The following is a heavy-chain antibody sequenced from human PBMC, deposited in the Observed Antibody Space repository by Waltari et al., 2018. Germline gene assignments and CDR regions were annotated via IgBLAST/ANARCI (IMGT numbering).Heavy chain of an antibody. CDR1: GFTFSSYW. V-gene: IGHV3-74*01. J-gene: IGHJ3*02. D-gene: IGHD3-9*01. CDR2: INSDGSST. CDR3: ARAGLFYDAFDI. Sequence: EVQLVESGGGLVQPGGSLRLSCAASGFTFSSYWMHWVRQAPGKGLVWVSRINSDGSSTSYADSVKGRFTISRDNAKNTLYLQMNSLRAEDTAVYYCARAGLFYDAFDIWGQGTMVTVSS.